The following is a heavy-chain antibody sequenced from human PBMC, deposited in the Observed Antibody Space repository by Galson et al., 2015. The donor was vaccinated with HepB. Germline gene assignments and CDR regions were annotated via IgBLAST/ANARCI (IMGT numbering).Heavy chain of an antibody. D-gene: IGHD3-3*01. CDR3: ARDQLDFWSGYGVY. Sequence: SLRLSCAASGFTFSSYSMNWVRQAPGKGLEWVSSISSSSSYIYYADSVKGRFTISRDNAKNSLYLQMNSLRAEDTAVYYCARDQLDFWSGYGVYWGQGTLVTVSS. CDR2: ISSSSSYI. CDR1: GFTFSSYS. V-gene: IGHV3-21*01. J-gene: IGHJ4*02.